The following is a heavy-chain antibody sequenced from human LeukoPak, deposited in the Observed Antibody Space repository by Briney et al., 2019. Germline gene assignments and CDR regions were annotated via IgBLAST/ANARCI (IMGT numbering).Heavy chain of an antibody. J-gene: IGHJ4*02. D-gene: IGHD2-21*02. CDR3: ARGWGPAYCGGDCHRHFDY. CDR2: MYNSGTT. Sequence: SETLSLTCVVSGDSISSGDYSWNWIRQPPGKGLEWIGYMYNSGTTSYNPSLKSRVTMSVDTSKNQFSLKLSSVTAADTALYYCARGWGPAYCGGDCHRHFDYWGQGTLVTVSS. V-gene: IGHV4-30-4*07. CDR1: GDSISSGDYS.